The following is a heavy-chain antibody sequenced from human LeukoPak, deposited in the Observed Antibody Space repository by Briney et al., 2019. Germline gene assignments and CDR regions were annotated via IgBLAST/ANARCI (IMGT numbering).Heavy chain of an antibody. Sequence: GASVNVSCKASGYTFTGYYMHWVRQAPGQGLEWMGWINPNSGGTNYAQKFQGWVTMTRDTSISTAYMELSRLRSDDTAVYYCAREASGSGSYPFDYWGQGTLVTVSS. CDR3: AREASGSGSYPFDY. D-gene: IGHD3-10*01. V-gene: IGHV1-2*04. J-gene: IGHJ4*02. CDR1: GYTFTGYY. CDR2: INPNSGGT.